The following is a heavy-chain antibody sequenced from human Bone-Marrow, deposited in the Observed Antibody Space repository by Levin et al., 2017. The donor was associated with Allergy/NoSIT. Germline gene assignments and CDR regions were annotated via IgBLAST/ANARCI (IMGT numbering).Heavy chain of an antibody. Sequence: SETLSLTCAVYGGSFSGYYWSWIRQPPGEGLEWIGEINHSGITNYHPSLKSRVTISVDTSKSQFSLKLSSVTAADTAVYYCARGTVDRTGYYGMDVWGQGTTVTVSS. CDR2: INHSGIT. CDR3: ARGTVDRTGYYGMDV. V-gene: IGHV4-34*01. CDR1: GGSFSGYY. D-gene: IGHD4-11*01. J-gene: IGHJ6*02.